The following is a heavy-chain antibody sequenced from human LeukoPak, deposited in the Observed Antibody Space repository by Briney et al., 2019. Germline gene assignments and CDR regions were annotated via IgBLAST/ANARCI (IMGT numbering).Heavy chain of an antibody. CDR3: ARDQEMATISLQWSYFDY. CDR1: GYTFTSYY. Sequence: ASVKVSCKASGYTFTSYYMHWVRPAPGQGLEWMRIINPSGGSTSYAQKFQGRATMTRDTSTSTVYMELSSLRSEDTAVYYCARDQEMATISLQWSYFDYWGQGTLVTVSS. CDR2: INPSGGST. J-gene: IGHJ4*02. V-gene: IGHV1-46*01. D-gene: IGHD5-24*01.